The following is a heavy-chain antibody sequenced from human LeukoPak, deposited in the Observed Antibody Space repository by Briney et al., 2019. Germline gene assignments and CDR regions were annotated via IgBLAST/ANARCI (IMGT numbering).Heavy chain of an antibody. CDR1: GFPFSSYA. Sequence: GSLILSCAASGFPFSSYAMSWVRPAPGKGLEWVSAISGSGGSTYYADSVKGRFTISRDNSKNTLYLQMNSLRAEDTAVYYCAKAYQLLPFDYWGQGTLVTVSS. V-gene: IGHV3-23*01. D-gene: IGHD2-2*01. CDR2: ISGSGGST. J-gene: IGHJ4*02. CDR3: AKAYQLLPFDY.